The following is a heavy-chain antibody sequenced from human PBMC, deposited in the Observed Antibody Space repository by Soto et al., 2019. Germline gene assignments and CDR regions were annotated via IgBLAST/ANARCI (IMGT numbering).Heavy chain of an antibody. Sequence: GGSLRLSCAASGFTFSSYWMHWVRQAPGKGLVWVSRINSDGSSTSYADSVKGRFTISRDNAKNTLYLQMNSLRAEDTAVYYCARAYSGYDSLNESPWFSLWGQGTLVTVSS. CDR1: GFTFSSYW. CDR3: ARAYSGYDSLNESPWFSL. CDR2: INSDGSST. D-gene: IGHD5-12*01. V-gene: IGHV3-74*01. J-gene: IGHJ5*02.